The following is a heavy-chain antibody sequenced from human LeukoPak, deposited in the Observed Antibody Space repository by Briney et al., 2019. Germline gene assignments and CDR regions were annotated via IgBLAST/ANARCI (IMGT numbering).Heavy chain of an antibody. V-gene: IGHV1-69*04. Sequence: GASVKVSCKASGGTFSSYAISWVRQAPGHGLEWMGRIIPILGIANYAQKFQGRVTITADKSTSTAYMELSSLRSEDTAVYYCARDLGSIGYYDSSGYQRDWGQGTLVTVSS. CDR1: GGTFSSYA. CDR2: IIPILGIA. J-gene: IGHJ4*02. D-gene: IGHD3-22*01. CDR3: ARDLGSIGYYDSSGYQRD.